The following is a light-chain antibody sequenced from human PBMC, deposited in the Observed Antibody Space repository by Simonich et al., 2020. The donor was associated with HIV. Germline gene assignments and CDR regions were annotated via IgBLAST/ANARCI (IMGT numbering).Light chain of an antibody. V-gene: IGLV2-23*01. CDR3: CSYAGSSTYV. J-gene: IGLJ1*01. CDR1: SSDVGSYNL. CDR2: DGN. Sequence: QSALTQPASVSGSPGQSITISCTGTSSDVGSYNLVSLYQHHPGKAPKLMIYDGNKRPSGVSNRFSGSKSGNTASLTISGLQAEDEADYYCCSYAGSSTYVFGTGTKVTVL.